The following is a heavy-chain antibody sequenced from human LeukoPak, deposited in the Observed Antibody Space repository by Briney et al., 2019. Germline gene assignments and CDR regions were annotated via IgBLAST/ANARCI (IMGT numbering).Heavy chain of an antibody. V-gene: IGHV1-69*13. CDR1: GGTFSSYA. Sequence: SVKVSCKASGGTFSSYAISWVRQAPGQGLEWMGRIIPIFGTANYAQKFQGRVTITPDESTSTADMELSSLRSEDTAVYYCARVPSSSDWFDPWGQGTLVTVSS. CDR2: IIPIFGTA. CDR3: ARVPSSSDWFDP. J-gene: IGHJ5*02. D-gene: IGHD6-13*01.